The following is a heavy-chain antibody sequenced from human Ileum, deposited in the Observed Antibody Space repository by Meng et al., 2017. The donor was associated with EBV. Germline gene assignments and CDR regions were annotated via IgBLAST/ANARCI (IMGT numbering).Heavy chain of an antibody. J-gene: IGHJ4*02. CDR1: GDSVSGSDW. D-gene: IGHD3-10*01. CDR3: ARSSPIVRGLDY. CDR2: VYHDGAT. V-gene: IGHV4-4*02. Sequence: QLQEACPGWVRPSGTLSLTCAGSGDSVSGSDWWSWVRQPPGKGLEWIGEVYHDGATNYHPSLKSRVTISLDKSKNEVNLHLNSLTAADTAVYFCARSSPIVRGLDYWGQGTLVTVSS.